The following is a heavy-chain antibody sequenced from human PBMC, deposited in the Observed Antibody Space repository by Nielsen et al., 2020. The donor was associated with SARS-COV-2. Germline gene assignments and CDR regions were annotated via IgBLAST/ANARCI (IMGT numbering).Heavy chain of an antibody. Sequence: VRQMPGKALEWLARIDWDDDKYYSTSLKTRLTISKDTSKNQVVLTMTNMDPVDTATYYCARTKYYYDSSGSEGYYYYGMDVWGQGTTVTVSS. D-gene: IGHD3-22*01. V-gene: IGHV2-70*11. CDR2: IDWDDDK. CDR3: ARTKYYYDSSGSEGYYYYGMDV. J-gene: IGHJ6*02.